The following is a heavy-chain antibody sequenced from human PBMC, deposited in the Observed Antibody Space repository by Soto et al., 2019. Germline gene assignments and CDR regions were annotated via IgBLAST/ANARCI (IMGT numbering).Heavy chain of an antibody. CDR3: TRGPRPSSVGTGAF. CDR2: ISDDGSRA. V-gene: IGHV3-74*01. J-gene: IGHJ4*02. D-gene: IGHD3-10*01. CDR1: GFTFRTFW. Sequence: GGSLRFSFPAPGFTFRTFWWHWVGQVQGKGPEWVSRISDDGSRADYADSVKGRFTISRDNAKNTLYLEMHVLRADDTAVYYCTRGPRPSSVGTGAFWGQGTPVTVSS.